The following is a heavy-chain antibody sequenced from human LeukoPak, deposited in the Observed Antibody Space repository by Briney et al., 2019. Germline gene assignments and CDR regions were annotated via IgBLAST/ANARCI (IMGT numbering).Heavy chain of an antibody. V-gene: IGHV1-8*01. CDR3: ARGPPNWGYDY. Sequence: GASVKVSCKASGYTFTSYDFNWVRQATGQRPEWMGWMSPNSGDTGYAQKFQERVTMTRNTSISTAYMELSSLRSDDTAVYYCARGPPNWGYDYWGPGTLVTVSS. D-gene: IGHD7-27*01. CDR2: MSPNSGDT. J-gene: IGHJ4*02. CDR1: GYTFTSYD.